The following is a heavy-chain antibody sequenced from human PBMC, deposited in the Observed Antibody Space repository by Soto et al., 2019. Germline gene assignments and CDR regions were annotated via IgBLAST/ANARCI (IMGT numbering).Heavy chain of an antibody. D-gene: IGHD3-22*01. V-gene: IGHV5-10-1*01. CDR3: ARRRYDYYKSGHYVGGLDP. CDR1: GYSLTSYW. CDR2: IDPSHSHT. Sequence: GESLKISCKGSGYSLTSYWNNWSSQMPVKVLVWMGRIDPSHSHTKYSPSFQGHVTISADKFISTAYLQWSNLKASDSAMYYCARRRYDYYKSGHYVGGLDPWGQGSLVTGAS. J-gene: IGHJ5*01.